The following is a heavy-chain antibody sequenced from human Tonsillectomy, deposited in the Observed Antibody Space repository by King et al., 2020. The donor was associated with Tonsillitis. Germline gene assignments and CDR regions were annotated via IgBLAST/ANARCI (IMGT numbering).Heavy chain of an antibody. V-gene: IGHV3-30-3*01. CDR3: ARGVLGYCSGGSCYSDY. D-gene: IGHD2-15*01. CDR1: GFTFSSYA. Sequence: VQLVESGGGVVQPGRSLRLSCAASGFTFSSYAMHWVRQAPGKGLEWVAVISYDGSNKYYADSVKGRFTISRDNSKNTLYLQMNSLRAEDTAVYYCARGVLGYCSGGSCYSDYWGHGTLVTVSS. J-gene: IGHJ4*01. CDR2: ISYDGSNK.